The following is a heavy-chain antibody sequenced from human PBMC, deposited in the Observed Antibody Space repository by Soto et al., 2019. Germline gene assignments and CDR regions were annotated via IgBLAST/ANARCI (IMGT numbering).Heavy chain of an antibody. Sequence: GGSLRLSCAASGFTFSSYSMNRVRQAPGKGLEWVSSISSSSYIYYADSVKGRFTISRDNAKNSLYLQMNSLRAEDTAVYYCARDPGVRGGGWFDPWGQGTLVTVSS. D-gene: IGHD3-10*01. V-gene: IGHV3-21*01. CDR3: ARDPGVRGGGWFDP. J-gene: IGHJ5*02. CDR2: ISSSSYI. CDR1: GFTFSSYS.